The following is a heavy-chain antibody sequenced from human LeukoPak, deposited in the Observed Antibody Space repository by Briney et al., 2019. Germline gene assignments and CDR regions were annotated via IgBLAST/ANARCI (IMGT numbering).Heavy chain of an antibody. D-gene: IGHD3-22*01. CDR2: IYSGGST. J-gene: IGHJ3*02. Sequence: PGGSLRLSCAASGFTVSSNYMSWVRQAPGKGLEWVSVIYSGGSTYYADSVKGRFTISRDNSKNSLYLQMNSLGGEDAAVYYCARGSVIDAFDIWGQGTMVTVSS. CDR3: ARGSVIDAFDI. CDR1: GFTVSSNY. V-gene: IGHV3-66*01.